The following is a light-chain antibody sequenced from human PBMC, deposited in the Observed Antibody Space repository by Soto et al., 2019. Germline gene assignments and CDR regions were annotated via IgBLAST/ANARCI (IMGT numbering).Light chain of an antibody. CDR3: QQYNSYPLT. CDR1: QSIDSW. J-gene: IGKJ4*01. V-gene: IGKV1-5*03. Sequence: DIQMTQSPSTLYASVGDRVTITCRASQSIDSWLAWYQQKPGKAPNLLIYKASSLESGVPSRFSGSGSQTEFTLTISSLQPDDFATYYCQQYNSYPLTFGGGTKVEIK. CDR2: KAS.